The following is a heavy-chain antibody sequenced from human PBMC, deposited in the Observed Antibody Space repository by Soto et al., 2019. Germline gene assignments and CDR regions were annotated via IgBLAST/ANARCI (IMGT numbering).Heavy chain of an antibody. CDR1: AFTFSSHW. V-gene: IGHV3-74*01. D-gene: IGHD2-2*01. J-gene: IGHJ4*02. CDR3: ARVRPPYLPARVPAPPDY. Sequence: PGGSLRLSCAASAFTFSSHWMHWVRHAPGKGLVWVSRINSDGSSTSYADSVKGRFTISRDNAKNTLYLQMNSLRAEDTAVYYCARVRPPYLPARVPAPPDYWGQGTLVTVSS. CDR2: INSDGSST.